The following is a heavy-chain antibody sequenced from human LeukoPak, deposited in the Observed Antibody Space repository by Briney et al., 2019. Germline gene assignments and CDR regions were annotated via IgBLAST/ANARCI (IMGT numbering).Heavy chain of an antibody. CDR1: GFTVSSNY. D-gene: IGHD3-22*01. CDR2: IYSGGST. Sequence: GGSLRLSCAASGFTVSSNYMSWVRQAPGKGLEWVSVIYSGGSTYYADSVKGRFTISRDNSKNTLYLQMNSLRAEDTAVYYCASVTYYYDSSGYWSRLYWGQGTLVTVSS. J-gene: IGHJ4*02. V-gene: IGHV3-53*01. CDR3: ASVTYYYDSSGYWSRLY.